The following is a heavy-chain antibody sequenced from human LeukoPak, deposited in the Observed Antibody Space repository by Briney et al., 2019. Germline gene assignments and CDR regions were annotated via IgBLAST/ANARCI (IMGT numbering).Heavy chain of an antibody. D-gene: IGHD2-2*01. V-gene: IGHV4-59*08. CDR2: IYYSGST. Sequence: SETLSLTCTVSGGSISSYYWSWIRQPPGKGLEWIGYIYYSGSTNYNPSLKSRVTISVDTSKNQFSLKLSSVTAADTAVYYCARHLWPYCSSISCTNWFDPWGQGTLVTVSS. CDR1: GGSISSYY. CDR3: ARHLWPYCSSISCTNWFDP. J-gene: IGHJ5*02.